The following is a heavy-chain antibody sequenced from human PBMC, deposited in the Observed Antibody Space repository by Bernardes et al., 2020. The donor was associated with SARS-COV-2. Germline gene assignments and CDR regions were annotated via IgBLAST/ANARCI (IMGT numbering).Heavy chain of an antibody. J-gene: IGHJ3*02. Sequence: SETLSLTCTVSGGSISSDYWSWIRQPPGKGLEWIGYISYSGITNYNPSLKSRVTISSDTSKNQFSLKLSSVTAADTAVYYCARLAFYDSSGDFVGAFDIWGQGTMVTVSS. CDR2: ISYSGIT. CDR3: ARLAFYDSSGDFVGAFDI. CDR1: GGSISSDY. D-gene: IGHD3-22*01. V-gene: IGHV4-59*01.